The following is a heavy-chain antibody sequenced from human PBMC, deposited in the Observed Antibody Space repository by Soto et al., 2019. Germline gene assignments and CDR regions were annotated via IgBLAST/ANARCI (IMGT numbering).Heavy chain of an antibody. CDR1: GDSIGTTHAY. CDR2: IHYSGST. D-gene: IGHD2-8*01. J-gene: IGHJ4*02. Sequence: QVQLLESGPGLVKPSETLSLTCTVSGDSIGTTHAYWAWIRHSPGKGLEWIGNIHYSGSTYYMPSLRSRVTLSVDTSKNQFSLRRTSVTAEDTAVYYCARHEGNGNVWPLDYWGQGILVTVSS. V-gene: IGHV4-39*01. CDR3: ARHEGNGNVWPLDY.